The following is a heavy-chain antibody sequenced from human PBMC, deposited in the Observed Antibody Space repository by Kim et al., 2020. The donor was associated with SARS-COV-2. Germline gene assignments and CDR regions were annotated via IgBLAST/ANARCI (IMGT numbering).Heavy chain of an antibody. Sequence: SVKGRFTISRDNSKNTLYLQMNSLRAEDTAVYYCARDPPPLGLYYYGMDVWGQGTTVTVSS. D-gene: IGHD7-27*01. J-gene: IGHJ6*02. CDR3: ARDPPPLGLYYYGMDV. V-gene: IGHV3-30*07.